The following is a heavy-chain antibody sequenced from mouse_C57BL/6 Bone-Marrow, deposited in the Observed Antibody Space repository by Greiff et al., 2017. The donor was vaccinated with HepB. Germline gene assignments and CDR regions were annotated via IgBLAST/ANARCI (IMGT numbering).Heavy chain of an antibody. D-gene: IGHD1-1*01. CDR3: ARRGYYGSSPYYAMDY. V-gene: IGHV5-17*01. CDR2: ISSGSSTI. Sequence: EVMLVESGGGLVKPGGSLKLSCAASGFTFSDYGMHWVRQAPEKGLEWVAYISSGSSTIYYADTVKGRFTISRDNAKNTLFLQMTSLRSEDTAMYYCARRGYYGSSPYYAMDYWGQGTSGTVSS. CDR1: GFTFSDYG. J-gene: IGHJ4*01.